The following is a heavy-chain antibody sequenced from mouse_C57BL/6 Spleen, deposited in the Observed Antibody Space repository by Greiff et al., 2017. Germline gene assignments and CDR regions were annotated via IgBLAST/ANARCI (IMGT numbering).Heavy chain of an antibody. V-gene: IGHV1-18*01. CDR1: GYTFTDYN. CDR3: ARRGITTVVDWYFDV. CDR2: INPNNGGT. D-gene: IGHD1-1*01. J-gene: IGHJ1*03. Sequence: VQLKESGPELVKPGASVKIPCKASGYTFTDYNMDWVKQSHGKSLEWIGDINPNNGGTIYNQKFKGKATLTVDKSSSTAYMELRSLTSEDTAVYYCARRGITTVVDWYFDVWGTGTTVTVSS.